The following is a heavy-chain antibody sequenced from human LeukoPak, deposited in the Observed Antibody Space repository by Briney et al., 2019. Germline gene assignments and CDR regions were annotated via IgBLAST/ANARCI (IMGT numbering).Heavy chain of an antibody. Sequence: ASVKVSCKASGGTFSSYAISWVRQAPGQGLEWMGGIIPIFGTANYAQKFQGRVTITADESTSTAYMELSSLRSEDTAVYYCASSITIFGVPLYYMDVWGKGTTVTVSS. V-gene: IGHV1-69*13. D-gene: IGHD3-3*01. CDR1: GGTFSSYA. CDR2: IIPIFGTA. CDR3: ASSITIFGVPLYYMDV. J-gene: IGHJ6*03.